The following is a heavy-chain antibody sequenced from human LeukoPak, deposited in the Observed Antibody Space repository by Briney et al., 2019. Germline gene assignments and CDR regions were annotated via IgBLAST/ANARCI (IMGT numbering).Heavy chain of an antibody. D-gene: IGHD2-8*01. Sequence: GGSLRLSCAASGFTFSSYAMSWVRQAPGKGLEWVSAISGSGGSTYYADSVKGRFTISRDNSKNTLYLQMNSLRAEDTAVYYCAKEGLKYCTHGVCYSGVDYWGQGTLVTVSS. V-gene: IGHV3-23*01. CDR2: ISGSGGST. J-gene: IGHJ4*02. CDR1: GFTFSSYA. CDR3: AKEGLKYCTHGVCYSGVDY.